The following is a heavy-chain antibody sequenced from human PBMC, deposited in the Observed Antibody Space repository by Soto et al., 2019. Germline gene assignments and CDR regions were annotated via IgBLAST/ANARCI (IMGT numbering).Heavy chain of an antibody. J-gene: IGHJ6*02. CDR2: IKQDGSEK. Sequence: SGGSLRLSCAASGFTFSSYWMSWVRQAPGKGLEWVANIKQDGSEKYYVDSVKGRFTISRDNAKNSLYLQMNSLRAEDTAVYYCARVPLSDGDYPSGNGMDVWGQGTTVTVSS. D-gene: IGHD4-17*01. CDR1: GFTFSSYW. V-gene: IGHV3-7*03. CDR3: ARVPLSDGDYPSGNGMDV.